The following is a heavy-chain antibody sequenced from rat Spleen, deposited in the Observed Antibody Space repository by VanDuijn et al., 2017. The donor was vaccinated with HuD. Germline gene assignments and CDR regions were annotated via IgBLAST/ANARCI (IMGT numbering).Heavy chain of an antibody. D-gene: IGHD1-6*01. CDR2: ISYDGSST. CDR3: ARRGLYVYYGLPLFDY. Sequence: EVQLVETGGGLVQPGESLKLSCVASGFTFSDYNMAWVRQAPKKGLEWVATISYDGSSTYYRDSVKGRFTISRDNAQNTLYLQMSKLGSEDTAIYYCARRGLYVYYGLPLFDYWGQGVMVTVSS. V-gene: IGHV5-7*01. CDR1: GFTFSDYN. J-gene: IGHJ2*01.